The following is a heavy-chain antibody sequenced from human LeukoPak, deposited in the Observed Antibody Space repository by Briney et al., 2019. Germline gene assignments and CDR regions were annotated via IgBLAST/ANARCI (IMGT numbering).Heavy chain of an antibody. D-gene: IGHD6-19*01. Sequence: GGSLRLSCAASGSTFSGYYMSWIRQAPGKGLEGVSCIGSSSSYTNYADSVKGRFTISRDNTKNSLYLQMDGLRAEDTAVYYCARDRGAVAATWFDYWGQGTLVTVSS. CDR1: GSTFSGYY. V-gene: IGHV3-11*05. CDR2: IGSSSSYT. J-gene: IGHJ4*02. CDR3: ARDRGAVAATWFDY.